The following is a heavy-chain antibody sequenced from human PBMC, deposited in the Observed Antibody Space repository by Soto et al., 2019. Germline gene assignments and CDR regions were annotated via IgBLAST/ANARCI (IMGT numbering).Heavy chain of an antibody. CDR2: INHSGST. V-gene: IGHV4-39*07. D-gene: IGHD2-21*02. J-gene: IGHJ6*02. CDR1: GGSISSSSYY. Sequence: SETLSLTCTVSGGSISSSSYYWGWIRQPPGNGFDCIGEINHSGSTNYNPSLKSRVTISVDTSKNTLYLQMNSLRAEDTAVYYCARETDGMDVWGQGTTVTVSS. CDR3: ARETDGMDV.